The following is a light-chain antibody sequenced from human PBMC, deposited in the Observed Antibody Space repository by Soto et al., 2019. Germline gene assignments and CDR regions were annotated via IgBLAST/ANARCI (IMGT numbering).Light chain of an antibody. J-gene: IGKJ1*01. CDR2: DAS. CDR1: QSVSSY. V-gene: IGKV3-11*01. Sequence: EIVLTQSPATLCLSPGERATLSCRASQSVSSYLAWYQQKPGQAPRLLIYDASNRATGIPARFSGSGSGTDFTLTISSLEPEDFAVFYWQQRSNWLRTFGQGTKVEIK. CDR3: QQRSNWLRT.